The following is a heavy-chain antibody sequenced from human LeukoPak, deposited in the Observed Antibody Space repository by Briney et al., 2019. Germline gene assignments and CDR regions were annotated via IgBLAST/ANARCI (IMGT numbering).Heavy chain of an antibody. CDR2: IIPIFGTA. CDR3: ARGAGMVRGEDY. CDR1: GGTFSSYA. V-gene: IGHV1-69*13. J-gene: IGHJ4*02. D-gene: IGHD3-10*01. Sequence: SVKVSCKASGGTFSSYAISWVRQAAGQGLEWMGGIIPIFGTANYAQKFQGRVTITADESTSTAYMALSRLRSEDTAVYYCARGAGMVRGEDYWGQGTLVTVSS.